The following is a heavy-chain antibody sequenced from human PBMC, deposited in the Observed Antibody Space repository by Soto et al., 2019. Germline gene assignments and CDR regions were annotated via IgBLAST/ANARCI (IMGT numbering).Heavy chain of an antibody. D-gene: IGHD3-10*01. CDR2: IRGDGNDA. V-gene: IGHV3-74*01. J-gene: IGHJ4*02. CDR1: GFTFSTYW. CDR3: AGDLVSGSGSLGH. Sequence: EVQLVESGGGIVQPGGSLRLSCVASGFTFSTYWMHWVRQAPGKGLVWVSRIRGDGNDANYADSVRGRFSLSRDNAKSTLYLQMNSLRAEDTAVYYCAGDLVSGSGSLGHWGQGTLVTVSS.